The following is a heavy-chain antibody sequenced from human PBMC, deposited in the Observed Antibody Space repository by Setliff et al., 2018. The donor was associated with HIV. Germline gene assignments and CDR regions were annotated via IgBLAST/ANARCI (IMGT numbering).Heavy chain of an antibody. D-gene: IGHD2-21*01. Sequence: ASVMVSCKASDYTFSNYGIYWVRQAPGQGLEWMGWISGYNGNTNYEEKFHGRVTMTTDTSTSTAYMEVRSLTYDDTAVYYCARASGGNSVENGFDIWGQGTMVTVSS. CDR3: ARASGGNSVENGFDI. V-gene: IGHV1-18*01. CDR2: ISGYNGNT. J-gene: IGHJ3*02. CDR1: DYTFSNYG.